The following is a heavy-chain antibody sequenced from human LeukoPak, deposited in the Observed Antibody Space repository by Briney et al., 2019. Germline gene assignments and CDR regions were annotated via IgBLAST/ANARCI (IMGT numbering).Heavy chain of an antibody. V-gene: IGHV7-4-1*02. D-gene: IGHD2-2*01. CDR1: GYTFTSYA. J-gene: IGHJ6*02. CDR2: INTNTGNP. CDR3: ARLGPYFCSSISCPYAMDV. Sequence: ASVKVSCKASGYTFTSYAMNWVRQAPGQGLEWMGWINTNTGNPTYAQGFTGRFVFSLDTSVSTAYLQISSLKAEDTAVYYCARLGPYFCSSISCPYAMDVWGQGTTVTVSS.